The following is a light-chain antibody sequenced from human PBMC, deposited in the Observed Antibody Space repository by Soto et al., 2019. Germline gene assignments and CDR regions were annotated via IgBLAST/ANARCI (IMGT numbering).Light chain of an antibody. V-gene: IGLV2-14*01. J-gene: IGLJ1*01. CDR1: SSDVGGYNY. CDR2: DVS. Sequence: QSVLTQPASVSGSPLQSITISCTGTSSDVGGYNYVSWYQQHPGKAPKLMIYDVSNRPSGVSNRFSGSKSGNTASLTISGLQAEDEADYYCSSYTSSSTPFYVFGTGTKVTVL. CDR3: SSYTSSSTPFYV.